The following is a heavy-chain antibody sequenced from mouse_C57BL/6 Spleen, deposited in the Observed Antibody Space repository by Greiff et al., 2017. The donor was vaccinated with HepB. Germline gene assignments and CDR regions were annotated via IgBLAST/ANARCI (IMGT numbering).Heavy chain of an antibody. V-gene: IGHV1-47*01. D-gene: IGHD1-1*01. CDR3: ARSHYYGSSYDAMDY. CDR1: GYTFTTYP. J-gene: IGHJ4*01. CDR2: FHPYNDDT. Sequence: VQRVESGAELVKPGASVKMSCKASGYTFTTYPIEWMKQNHGKSLEWIGNFHPYNDDTKYNEKFKGKATLTVEKSSSTVYLELSRLTSDDSAVYYCARSHYYGSSYDAMDYWGQGTSVTVSS.